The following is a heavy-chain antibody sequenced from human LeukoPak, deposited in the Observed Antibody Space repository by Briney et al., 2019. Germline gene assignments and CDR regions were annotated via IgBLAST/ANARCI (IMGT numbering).Heavy chain of an antibody. V-gene: IGHV1-2*02. CDR1: GYTFTGYY. CDR3: MRDDVTTGGAIDY. D-gene: IGHD4-11*01. CDR2: INPNSGGT. J-gene: IGHJ4*02. Sequence: ASVKVSCKASGYTFTGYYMHWVRQAPGQGLEWMGWINPNSGGTNYAQKFQGRVTMTRDTSISTAYMELSRLRSDDTAVYYCMRDDVTTGGAIDYWGQGTLVTVSS.